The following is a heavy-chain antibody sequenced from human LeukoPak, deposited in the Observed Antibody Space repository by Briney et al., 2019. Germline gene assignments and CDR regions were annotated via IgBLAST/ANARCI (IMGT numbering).Heavy chain of an antibody. CDR1: GLSFNTYD. J-gene: IGHJ6*02. Sequence: PGGSLRLSCVGSGLSFNTYDLTWVRQAPGKGLEWVALFGTRHTHIFYADSVEGRFAISRDNSKNTAYLQMNSLRVEDAAVYYCAARLPLYGMDVWGQGTTVTVSS. D-gene: IGHD2-21*02. V-gene: IGHV3-23*01. CDR3: AARLPLYGMDV. CDR2: FGTRHTHI.